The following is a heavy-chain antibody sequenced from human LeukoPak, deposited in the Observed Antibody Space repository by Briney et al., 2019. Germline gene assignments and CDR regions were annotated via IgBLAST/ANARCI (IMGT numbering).Heavy chain of an antibody. V-gene: IGHV5-51*01. CDR3: ARQEYCSGGSCYTWFDP. D-gene: IGHD2-15*01. J-gene: IGHJ5*02. CDR1: GYSINNYW. CDR2: IYPADSDI. Sequence: GESLKTSCQGSGYSINNYWIGWVRQMPGKGLEWMGIIYPADSDIRYSPSFQGQVTISADKSISTVYLQWSSLKASDTAMYYCARQEYCSGGSCYTWFDPWGQGTLVTVSS.